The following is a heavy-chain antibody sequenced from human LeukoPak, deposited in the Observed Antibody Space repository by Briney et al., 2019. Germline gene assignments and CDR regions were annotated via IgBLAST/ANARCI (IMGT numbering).Heavy chain of an antibody. J-gene: IGHJ3*02. D-gene: IGHD1-26*01. CDR1: GFTFSNYA. CDR3: ARDGGPIYSGSYDI. V-gene: IGHV3-23*01. Sequence: GGSLRISCAASGFTFSNYALTWVRQAPGKGLEWVSAIAFSGSTYYADSVKGRFTISRDDSKNTLYLQMNSLRAEDMALYHCARDGGPIYSGSYDIWGQGTMVTVSS. CDR2: IAFSGST.